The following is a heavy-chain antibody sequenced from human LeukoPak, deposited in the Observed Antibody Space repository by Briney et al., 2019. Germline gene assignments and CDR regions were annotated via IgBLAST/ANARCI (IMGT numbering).Heavy chain of an antibody. Sequence: GSLRLSCAASGFTFSSFSMNWVRQAPGKGLEWVSSISSSSSYIYYADSVKGRFTISRDNAKNSLYLQMNSLRAEDTAVYYRARGVIAAAAGYWGQGTLVTVSS. J-gene: IGHJ4*02. D-gene: IGHD6-13*01. CDR1: GFTFSSFS. CDR2: ISSSSSYI. V-gene: IGHV3-21*01. CDR3: ARGVIAAAAGY.